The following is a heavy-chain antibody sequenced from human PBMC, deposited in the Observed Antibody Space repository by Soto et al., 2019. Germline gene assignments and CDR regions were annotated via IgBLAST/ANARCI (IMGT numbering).Heavy chain of an antibody. D-gene: IGHD3-22*01. CDR2: ISAYNGNT. J-gene: IGHJ4*02. CDR1: GYTFTSYG. V-gene: IGHV1-18*01. CDR3: ARDRGGYYYDSSGYYPDY. Sequence: QVQLVQSGAEVKKPGASVKVSCKASGYTFTSYGISWVRQAPGQGLEWMGWISAYNGNTKYAQKLQGRVTMTTDTSTSADYMELRSLGSDDTAVYYCARDRGGYYYDSSGYYPDYWGQGTLVTVSS.